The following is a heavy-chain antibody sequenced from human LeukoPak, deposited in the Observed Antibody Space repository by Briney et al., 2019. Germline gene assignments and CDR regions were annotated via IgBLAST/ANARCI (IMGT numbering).Heavy chain of an antibody. D-gene: IGHD3-22*01. V-gene: IGHV4-4*07. Sequence: PSETLSLTCTVSGGSISSYYWSWIRQPPGKGLEWIGRVFTSGIISGNTNYNPSLRSRVTMSVDTSNNQFSLKLTSVTAADTAVYYCARDRCYYDSSSYYSAFHTWGKGTTVTVSS. J-gene: IGHJ6*04. CDR2: VFTSGIISGNT. CDR1: GGSISSYY. CDR3: ARDRCYYDSSSYYSAFHT.